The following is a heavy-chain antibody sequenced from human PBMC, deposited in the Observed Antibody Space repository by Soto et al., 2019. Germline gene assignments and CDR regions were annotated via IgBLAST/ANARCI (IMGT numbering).Heavy chain of an antibody. D-gene: IGHD6-13*01. CDR3: VRERGGRTAESGIVTYFDY. V-gene: IGHV3-48*01. J-gene: IGHJ4*02. Sequence: EVQLVESGGNLVQPGGSLRLSCAVSGLNFSSYSMNWVRQAPGKGLEWVSYISSSSSTIYYADSVKGRFTISRDNAQSSLYLQMKSLRVEDTAIYYCVRERGGRTAESGIVTYFDYWGQGTLVPVSS. CDR2: ISSSSSTI. CDR1: GLNFSSYS.